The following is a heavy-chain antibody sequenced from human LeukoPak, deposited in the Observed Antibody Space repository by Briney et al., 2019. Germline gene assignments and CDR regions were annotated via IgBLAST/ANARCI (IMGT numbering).Heavy chain of an antibody. CDR2: ISSSSSYI. CDR3: ARDQYYYDSSGYFYDF. CDR1: GFTFSSYS. Sequence: GGSLRLSCAASGFTFSSYSMNWVRQAPGKGLEWVSSISSSSSYIYYADSVKGRFTISRDNAKNSLYLQMNSLRAEDTAVYYCARDQYYYDSSGYFYDFWGQGTLVTVSS. V-gene: IGHV3-21*01. J-gene: IGHJ4*02. D-gene: IGHD3-22*01.